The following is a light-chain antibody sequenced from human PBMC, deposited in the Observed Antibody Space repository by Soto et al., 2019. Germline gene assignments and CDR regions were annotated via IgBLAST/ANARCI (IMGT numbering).Light chain of an antibody. CDR1: QSVSNNY. V-gene: IGKV3-20*01. Sequence: DIVLTQSPGRLSLSPMERAAGSVMASQSVSNNYLAWYQQKRGQAPRLLIYDASSRATGIPDRFSGSGSGTDFTLTISRLEPQDFAVFYCQQYRSSPLTFGGGTKVDIK. J-gene: IGKJ4*01. CDR2: DAS. CDR3: QQYRSSPLT.